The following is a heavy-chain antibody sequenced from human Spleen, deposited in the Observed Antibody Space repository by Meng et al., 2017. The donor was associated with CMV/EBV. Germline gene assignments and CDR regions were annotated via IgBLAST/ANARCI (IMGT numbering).Heavy chain of an antibody. J-gene: IGHJ5*02. V-gene: IGHV1-3*01. CDR2: INAGNGNT. D-gene: IGHD6-13*01. CDR1: GYTFTSYA. CDR3: ARDEQQLVSHWFDP. Sequence: KASGYTFTSYAMHWVRQAPGQRLEWMGWINAGNGNTKYSQKFQGRVTITRDTSASTAYMELSSLRSEDTAVYHCARDEQQLVSHWFDPWGQGTLVTVSS.